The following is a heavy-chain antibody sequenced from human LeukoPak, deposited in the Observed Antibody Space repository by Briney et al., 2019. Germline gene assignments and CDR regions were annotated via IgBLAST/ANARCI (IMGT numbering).Heavy chain of an antibody. Sequence: SETLSLTCTVSGGSISSYYWSWIRQPPGKGLEWIGYIYYSGSTNYNPSLKSRVTISVDTSKNQFSLKLSSATAADTAVYYCARSRRPSTMVRGVIFDYWGQGTLVTVSS. CDR1: GGSISSYY. D-gene: IGHD3-10*01. CDR2: IYYSGST. J-gene: IGHJ4*02. V-gene: IGHV4-59*01. CDR3: ARSRRPSTMVRGVIFDY.